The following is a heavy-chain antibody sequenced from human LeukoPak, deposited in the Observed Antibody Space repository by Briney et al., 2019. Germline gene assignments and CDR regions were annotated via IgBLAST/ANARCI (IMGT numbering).Heavy chain of an antibody. CDR2: ISGSGGST. Sequence: GGSLRLSCAASGFTFSSYAMSWVRQAPGKGLEWVSAISGSGGSTYYADSVKGRFTISRDNSKNTLYLQMNSLRAEDTAVYHCAKGGYYYDSSGYQSPRFDYWGQGTLVTVSS. CDR3: AKGGYYYDSSGYQSPRFDY. D-gene: IGHD3-22*01. CDR1: GFTFSSYA. J-gene: IGHJ4*02. V-gene: IGHV3-23*01.